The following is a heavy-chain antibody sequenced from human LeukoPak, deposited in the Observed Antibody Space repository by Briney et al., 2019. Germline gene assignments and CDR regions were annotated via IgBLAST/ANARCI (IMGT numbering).Heavy chain of an antibody. CDR3: ARVGSVTNFGVVSYCFDY. CDR1: GYSFTDYW. CDR2: IYPGDSDT. V-gene: IGHV5-51*01. Sequence: GESLKISCKGFGYSFTDYWIAWVRQMPGKGLEWMGIIYPGDSDTRYSPSFQGQVTISVDKSINTAYLQWSSLKASNTAIYYCARVGSVTNFGVVSYCFDYWGQGTLVTVSS. J-gene: IGHJ4*02. D-gene: IGHD3-3*01.